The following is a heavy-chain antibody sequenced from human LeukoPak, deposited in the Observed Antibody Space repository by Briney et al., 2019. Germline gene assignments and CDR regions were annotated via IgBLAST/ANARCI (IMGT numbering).Heavy chain of an antibody. CDR3: ARDPTAYYDSSGYYLNTIDY. CDR1: GFTFSDYY. CDR2: ISSSSSYT. D-gene: IGHD3-22*01. Sequence: RPGGSLRLSCAASGFTFSDYYMNWIRQAPGKGLEWISDISSSSSYTNYADSVKGRFTISRDNAKNSLYLQMNSLRAEDTAVYYCARDPTAYYDSSGYYLNTIDYWGQGTLVTVSS. V-gene: IGHV3-11*06. J-gene: IGHJ4*02.